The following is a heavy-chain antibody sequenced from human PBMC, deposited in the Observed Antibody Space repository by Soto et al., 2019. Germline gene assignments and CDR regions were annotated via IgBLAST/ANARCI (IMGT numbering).Heavy chain of an antibody. Sequence: SETLSLTCTVSGGSITSGGYSWSWIRQPPGKGLEWVGYIYHSGTTYYNPSLKSRVTMSLDRSTNQFSLKLRSVTAADPAVFYCATLPIGYCTSTSCPGGGFYYYYAMDVWGQGTTVTVSS. CDR3: ATLPIGYCTSTSCPGGGFYYYYAMDV. CDR1: GGSITSGGYS. J-gene: IGHJ6*02. CDR2: IYHSGTT. D-gene: IGHD2-2*01. V-gene: IGHV4-30-2*01.